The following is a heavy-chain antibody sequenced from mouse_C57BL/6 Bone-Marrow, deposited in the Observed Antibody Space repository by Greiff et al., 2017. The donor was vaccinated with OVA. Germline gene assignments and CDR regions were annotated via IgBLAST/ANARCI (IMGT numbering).Heavy chain of an antibody. Sequence: EVKLMESGPGLVKPSQSLSLTCSVTGYSITSGYYWNWIRQFPGNKLEWMGYISYDGSNNYNPSLKNRISITRDTSKDQFFLKLNSVTTEDTATYYCARDRGKTSLDYWGQGTSVTVSS. V-gene: IGHV3-6*01. J-gene: IGHJ4*01. CDR1: GYSITSGYY. CDR2: ISYDGSN. CDR3: ARDRGKTSLDY.